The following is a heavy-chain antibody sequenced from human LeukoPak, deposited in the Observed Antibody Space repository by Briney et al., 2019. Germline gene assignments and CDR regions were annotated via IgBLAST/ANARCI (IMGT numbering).Heavy chain of an antibody. V-gene: IGHV4-59*01. CDR1: GGSISSYY. D-gene: IGHD1-1*01. Sequence: SETLSLTCTVSGGSISSYYWSWIRQPPGKGLEWIGYIYYSGSTNYNPSLKSRVTISVDTSKNQFSLKLSSVTAADTAVYYCARDGRRSHLGLLWYFDPWGRGTLVTVSS. CDR2: IYYSGST. J-gene: IGHJ2*01. CDR3: ARDGRRSHLGLLWYFDP.